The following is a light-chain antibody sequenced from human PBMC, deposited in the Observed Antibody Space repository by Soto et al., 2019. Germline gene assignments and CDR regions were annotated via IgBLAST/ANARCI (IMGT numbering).Light chain of an antibody. J-gene: IGKJ1*01. V-gene: IGKV3-20*01. CDR1: QSVSSSY. CDR2: GAS. Sequence: EIVLTQSPGTLSLSPGERVTLSCRASQSVSSSYLAWYQQKPGQAPMLLIYGASSRATGIPDRFSGSGSGTDFTLTISRLEPEDFAVYYCQQYGSSLKTFGQGTKVDIK. CDR3: QQYGSSLKT.